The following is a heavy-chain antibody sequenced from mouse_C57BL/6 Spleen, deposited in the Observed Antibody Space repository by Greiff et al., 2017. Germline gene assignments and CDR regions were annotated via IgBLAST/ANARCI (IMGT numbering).Heavy chain of an antibody. Sequence: QVQLQQSDAELVKPGASVKISCKVSGYTFTDHTIHWMKQRPEQGLEWIGYIYPRDGSTKYNWKFKGKATWTADKSSSTAYMQRNSLKSEDSAVYFCARDLYYSNYAYYAMDYWGQGTSVTVSS. J-gene: IGHJ4*01. CDR3: ARDLYYSNYAYYAMDY. CDR2: IYPRDGST. V-gene: IGHV1-78*01. D-gene: IGHD2-5*01. CDR1: GYTFTDHT.